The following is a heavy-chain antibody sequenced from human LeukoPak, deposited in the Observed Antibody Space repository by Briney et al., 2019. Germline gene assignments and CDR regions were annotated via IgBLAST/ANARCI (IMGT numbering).Heavy chain of an antibody. CDR1: GGTFSSYA. D-gene: IGHD4-11*01. V-gene: IGHV1-69*06. J-gene: IGHJ5*02. CDR3: ARDFDYSNRGWFDP. Sequence: GSSVKVSCKASGGTFSSYAISWVRQAPGQGLGWMGGIIPIFGTANYAQKFQGRVTITADKSTSTAYMELSSLRSEDTAVYYCARDFDYSNRGWFDPWGQGTLVTVSS. CDR2: IIPIFGTA.